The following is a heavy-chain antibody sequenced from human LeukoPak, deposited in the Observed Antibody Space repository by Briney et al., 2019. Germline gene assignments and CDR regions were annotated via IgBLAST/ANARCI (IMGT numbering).Heavy chain of an antibody. CDR3: ARRSPYNNYDDEWFAP. CDR2: IYPGDSDT. D-gene: IGHD3-22*01. Sequence: GESPKISCKGSGYSFTNYWIGWVRQMPGKGLEWMGIIYPGDSDTRYSPSFQGQVTISADKSISTAYLQWSSLKASDTAMYYCARRSPYNNYDDEWFAPWGQGTLVTVSS. V-gene: IGHV5-51*01. J-gene: IGHJ5*02. CDR1: GYSFTNYW.